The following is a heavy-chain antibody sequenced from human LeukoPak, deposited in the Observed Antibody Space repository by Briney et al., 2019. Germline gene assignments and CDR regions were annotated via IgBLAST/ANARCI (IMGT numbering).Heavy chain of an antibody. CDR1: GYTFTSYY. CDR2: INPSGGST. CDR3: ARLGVYCSSTSCYEGY. J-gene: IGHJ4*02. Sequence: GASVKVSCKASGYTFTSYYMHWVRQAPGQGLEWMGIINPSGGSTSYAQKFQGRDTMTRDMSTSTVYMELSSLRSEDTAVYYCARLGVYCSSTSCYEGYWGQGTLVTVSS. V-gene: IGHV1-46*01. D-gene: IGHD2-2*01.